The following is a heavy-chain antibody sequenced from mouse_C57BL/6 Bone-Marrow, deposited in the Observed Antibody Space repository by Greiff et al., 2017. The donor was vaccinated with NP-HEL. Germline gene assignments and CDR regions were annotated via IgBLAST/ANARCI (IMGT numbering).Heavy chain of an antibody. J-gene: IGHJ2*01. Sequence: EVHLVESGGGLVQPGGSLKLSCAASGFTFSDYYMYWVRQTPEKRLEWVAYISNGGGSTYYPDTVKGRFTISRDNAKNTLYLQMSRLKSEDTAMYYCARDSNLDYWGQGTTLTVSS. CDR2: ISNGGGST. V-gene: IGHV5-12*01. D-gene: IGHD2-5*01. CDR1: GFTFSDYY. CDR3: ARDSNLDY.